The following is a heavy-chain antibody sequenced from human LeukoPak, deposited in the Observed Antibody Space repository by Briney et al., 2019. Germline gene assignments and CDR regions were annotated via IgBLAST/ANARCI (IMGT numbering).Heavy chain of an antibody. CDR1: GYTFTGYY. CDR2: INPNSGGT. V-gene: IGHV1-2*04. D-gene: IGHD6-19*01. J-gene: IGHJ4*02. Sequence: EASVKVSCKASGYTFTGYYMHWVRQAPGQGLEWMGWINPNSGGTNYAQKFQGWVTMTRGTSISTAYMELSRLRSDDTAVYYCARVGYSSGWYYFDYWGQGTLVTVSS. CDR3: ARVGYSSGWYYFDY.